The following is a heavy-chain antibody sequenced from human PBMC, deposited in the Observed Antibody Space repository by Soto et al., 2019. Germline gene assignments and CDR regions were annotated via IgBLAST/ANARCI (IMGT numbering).Heavy chain of an antibody. V-gene: IGHV4-30-4*01. CDR3: ARDPYHDYGVSYYYCALDA. J-gene: IGHJ6*02. CDR2: IYYIGGP. CDR1: GDSVSNGDYS. D-gene: IGHD4-17*01. Sequence: SETLSLTCSVSGDSVSNGDYSWSWIRQPPGKGLEWIGYIYYIGGPYYNPSLQSRVTISMDTSKNQVSLNLTSVTAADTAVYFCARDPYHDYGVSYYYCALDAWGPGPMVTVSS.